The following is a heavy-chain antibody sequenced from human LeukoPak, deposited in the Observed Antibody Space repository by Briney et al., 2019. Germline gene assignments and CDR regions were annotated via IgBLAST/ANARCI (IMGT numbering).Heavy chain of an antibody. CDR1: GFTFSSYA. Sequence: GGSLRLSCAASGFTFSSYAMSWVRQAPGKGLEWVAYIQYDGSNEQYAHSVKGRFRISRDSSKNILYLQMNSLRAEDTAVYYCARSSSGYMDVWGKGTTVTVSS. J-gene: IGHJ6*03. D-gene: IGHD6-6*01. V-gene: IGHV3-30*04. CDR2: IQYDGSNE. CDR3: ARSSSGYMDV.